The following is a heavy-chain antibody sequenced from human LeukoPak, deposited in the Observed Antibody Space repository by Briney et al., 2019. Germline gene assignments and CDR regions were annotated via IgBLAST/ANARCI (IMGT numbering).Heavy chain of an antibody. J-gene: IGHJ4*02. CDR3: ARRRGWIPFDY. D-gene: IGHD6-19*01. CDR2: IYYSGST. Sequence: SETLSLTCTVSGGSISSSSYYWGWIRQHPGKGLEWIGYIYYSGSTYYNPSLKSRVTISVDTSKNQFSLKLSSVTAADTAVYYCARRRGWIPFDYWGQGTLVTVSS. V-gene: IGHV4-39*01. CDR1: GGSISSSSYY.